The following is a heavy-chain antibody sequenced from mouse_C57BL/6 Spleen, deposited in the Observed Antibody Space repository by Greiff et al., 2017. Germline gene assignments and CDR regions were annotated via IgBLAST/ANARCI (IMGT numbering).Heavy chain of an antibody. J-gene: IGHJ4*01. CDR3: ARSFARDYYAMDY. CDR2: INPNNGGT. Sequence: EVKLQQSGPELVKPGASVKIPCKASGYTFTDYNMDWVKQSHGKSLEWIGDINPNNGGTIYNQKFKGKATLTVDKSSSTAYMELRRLTSEDTSVYYGARSFARDYYAMDYWGQGTSVTVSS. CDR1: GYTFTDYN. V-gene: IGHV1-18*01. D-gene: IGHD6-1*01.